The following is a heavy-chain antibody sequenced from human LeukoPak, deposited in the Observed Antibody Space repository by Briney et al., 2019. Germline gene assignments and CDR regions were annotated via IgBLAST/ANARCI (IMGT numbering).Heavy chain of an antibody. CDR3: ARESHGSGSYPNFDY. V-gene: IGHV3-53*01. CDR1: GFTVSSNY. D-gene: IGHD3-10*01. Sequence: GGSLRLSCAASGFTVSSNYMSWVRQAPGKGLEWVSVIYSGGGTYYADSVKGRFTISRDNSKNTLYLQMNSLRAEDTAVYYCARESHGSGSYPNFDYWGQGTLVTVSS. CDR2: IYSGGGT. J-gene: IGHJ4*02.